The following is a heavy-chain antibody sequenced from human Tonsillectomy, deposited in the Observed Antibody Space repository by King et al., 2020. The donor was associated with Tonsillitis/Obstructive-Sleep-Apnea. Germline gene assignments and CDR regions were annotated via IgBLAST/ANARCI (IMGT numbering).Heavy chain of an antibody. J-gene: IGHJ6*03. CDR3: ARSPASRPTVYFMDV. V-gene: IGHV4-31*03. Sequence: QLQESGPRLVKPSQTLSVTCTVSGGSVDSGGYYWSWLRQHPGKGLEWIGYIYRRGITHYNPSLESRVTISLDTSKNMFSLNLASVSGADTAVYYCARSPASRPTVYFMDVWGKGTTVAVS. CDR2: IYRRGIT. CDR1: GGSVDSGGYY. D-gene: IGHD6-6*01.